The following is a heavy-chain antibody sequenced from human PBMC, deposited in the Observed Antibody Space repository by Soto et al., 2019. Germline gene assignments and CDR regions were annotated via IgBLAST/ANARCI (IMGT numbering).Heavy chain of an antibody. CDR2: ISGSGGST. Sequence: GGSLRLSCAASGFTFSSYAMSWVRQAPGKGLEWVSAISGSGGSTYYADSVKGRFTISRDNSKNTLYLQMNSLRAEETAVYYCAKGPPYSGYEASYFQHWGQGTLVTVSS. V-gene: IGHV3-23*01. J-gene: IGHJ1*01. D-gene: IGHD5-12*01. CDR3: AKGPPYSGYEASYFQH. CDR1: GFTFSSYA.